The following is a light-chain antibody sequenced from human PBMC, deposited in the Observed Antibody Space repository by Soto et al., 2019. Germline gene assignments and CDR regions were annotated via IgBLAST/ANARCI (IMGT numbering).Light chain of an antibody. CDR2: DAS. V-gene: IGKV3-20*01. Sequence: EFVLTQSTGTLSLSPGERATLSFRASQTVRNNYLSWYQQKPGQAPRLLIYDASSRATGIPDRFSGGGSGTDFTLPISRLEPEDSSVYYCRQFSSYPLTFGGGTNVEIK. CDR1: QTVRNNY. CDR3: RQFSSYPLT. J-gene: IGKJ4*01.